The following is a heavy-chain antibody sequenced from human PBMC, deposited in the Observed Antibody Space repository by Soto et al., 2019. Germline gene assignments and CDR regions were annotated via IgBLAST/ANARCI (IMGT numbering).Heavy chain of an antibody. J-gene: IGHJ6*02. CDR2: INHSGST. D-gene: IGHD3-3*01. V-gene: IGHV4-34*01. Sequence: PSETLSLTCAVYGGSFSGYYWSWIRQPPGKGLEWIGEINHSGSTNYNPSLKSRVTISVDTSKNQFSLKLSSVTAADTAVYYCARGRGNTYYDFWSGYYGGDYYYGMDVWGQGTTVTVSS. CDR1: GGSFSGYY. CDR3: ARGRGNTYYDFWSGYYGGDYYYGMDV.